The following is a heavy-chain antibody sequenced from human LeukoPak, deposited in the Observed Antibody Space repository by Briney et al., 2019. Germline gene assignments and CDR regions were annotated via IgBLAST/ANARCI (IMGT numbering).Heavy chain of an antibody. J-gene: IGHJ6*02. D-gene: IGHD5-24*01. CDR1: GYTFTSYD. CDR3: ARGNKWLQFYYYYGMDV. CDR2: MNPNSGNT. Sequence: ASVKDSCKASGYTFTSYDINWVRQATGQGLEWMGWMNPNSGNTGYAQKFQGRVTMTRNTSISTAYMELSSLRSEDTAVYYCARGNKWLQFYYYYGMDVWGQGTTVTVSS. V-gene: IGHV1-8*01.